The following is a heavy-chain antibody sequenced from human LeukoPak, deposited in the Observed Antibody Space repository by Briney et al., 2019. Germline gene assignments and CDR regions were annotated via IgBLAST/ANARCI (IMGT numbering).Heavy chain of an antibody. Sequence: GGSLRLSCAASGFTFSSYSMNWVRQAPGKGLEWVSYISSSSSTIYYADSVKVRFTISRDNAKNSLYLQMNSLRAEDTAVYYCARDRGKGADAFDIWGQGTMVTVSS. V-gene: IGHV3-48*01. CDR3: ARDRGKGADAFDI. J-gene: IGHJ3*02. D-gene: IGHD3-10*01. CDR1: GFTFSSYS. CDR2: ISSSSSTI.